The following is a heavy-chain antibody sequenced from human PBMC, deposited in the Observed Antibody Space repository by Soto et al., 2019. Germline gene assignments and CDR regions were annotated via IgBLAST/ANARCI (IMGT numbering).Heavy chain of an antibody. Sequence: ESGGGLVQPGGSLRLSCAASGFTFSSYWMSWVRQAPGKGLEWVANIKQDGSEKYYVDSVKGRFTISRDNAKNSLYLQMNSLRAEDTAVYYCARDTYDFWSGYYDYWGQGTLVTVSS. V-gene: IGHV3-7*01. J-gene: IGHJ4*02. CDR1: GFTFSSYW. D-gene: IGHD3-3*01. CDR3: ARDTYDFWSGYYDY. CDR2: IKQDGSEK.